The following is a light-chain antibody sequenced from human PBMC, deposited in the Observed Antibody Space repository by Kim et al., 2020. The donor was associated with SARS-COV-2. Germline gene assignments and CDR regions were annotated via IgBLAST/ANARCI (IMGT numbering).Light chain of an antibody. CDR2: AAS. CDR1: QSISNY. J-gene: IGKJ2*01. CDR3: QQSFSFPRSYT. Sequence: DIQMTQSPSSLSASVGDRVTITCRASQSISNYLNWYQQKPGKAPKLLIYAASSLQTGVPSRFSGSGSGTDFTLTISSLQPEDFATYYCQQSFSFPRSYTFGQGTKLEIK. V-gene: IGKV1-39*01.